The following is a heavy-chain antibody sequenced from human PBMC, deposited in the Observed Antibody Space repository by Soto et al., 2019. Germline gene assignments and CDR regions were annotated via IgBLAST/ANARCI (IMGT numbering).Heavy chain of an antibody. V-gene: IGHV3-21*01. J-gene: IGHJ4*02. D-gene: IGHD3-3*01. CDR2: ISSSSSYI. CDR1: GFTFSSYS. Sequence: PGGSLRLSCAASGFTFSSYSMNWVRQAPGKGLEWVSSISSSSSYIYYADSVKGRFTISRDNAKNSLYLQMNSLRAEDTAVYYCARGHPYYDFWSGYQAEYYFDYWGQGTLVTVSS. CDR3: ARGHPYYDFWSGYQAEYYFDY.